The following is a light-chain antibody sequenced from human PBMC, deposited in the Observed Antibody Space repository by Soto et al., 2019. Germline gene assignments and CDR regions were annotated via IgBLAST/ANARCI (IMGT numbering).Light chain of an antibody. J-gene: IGLJ3*02. CDR2: SND. V-gene: IGLV1-44*01. Sequence: QSVLTQPPSASGTPGQRVTISCSGSDSNIGSNGVNWYQHLPGMAPKLLTHSNDHRPSGVADRFSGSESGTSASLAISGLQSEDEDDYYCAAWDDILNGWVFGGGTKVTVL. CDR1: DSNIGSNG. CDR3: AAWDDILNGWV.